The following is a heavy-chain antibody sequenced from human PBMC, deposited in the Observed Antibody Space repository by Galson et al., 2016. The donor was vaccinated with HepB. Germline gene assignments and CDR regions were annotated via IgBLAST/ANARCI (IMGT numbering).Heavy chain of an antibody. CDR3: ARDGLTASMAAGRIAVASDLDY. CDR1: GFTFSSYS. D-gene: IGHD6-19*01. CDR2: ISSTSSNK. V-gene: IGHV3-21*01. J-gene: IGHJ4*02. Sequence: SLRLSCAASGFTFSSYSMNWVRQAPGKGLEWVSSISSTSSNKYYADSLKGRFTISRDNPKNSLYLQMHSLRADDTAVYFCARDGLTASMAAGRIAVASDLDYWGQGTLVTVSS.